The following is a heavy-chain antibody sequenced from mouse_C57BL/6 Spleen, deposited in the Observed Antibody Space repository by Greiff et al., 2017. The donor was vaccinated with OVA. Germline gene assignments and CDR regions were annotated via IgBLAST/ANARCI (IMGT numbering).Heavy chain of an antibody. V-gene: IGHV1-47*01. Sequence: VQLQESGAELVKPGASVKMSCKASGYTFTSYPIEWMKQNHGKSLEWIGNFNPYNDDTKYNEKFKGKATLTVEKSSSTVYLELSLLTSDDSAVYYCARGSNYLYYAMDYWGQGTSVTVSS. J-gene: IGHJ4*01. CDR1: GYTFTSYP. CDR3: ARGSNYLYYAMDY. CDR2: FNPYNDDT. D-gene: IGHD2-5*01.